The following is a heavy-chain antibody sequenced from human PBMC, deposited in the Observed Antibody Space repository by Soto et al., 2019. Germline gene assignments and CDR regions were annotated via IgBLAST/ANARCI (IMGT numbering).Heavy chain of an antibody. CDR3: ARLVASETGYGMAV. Sequence: DVQLVESGGGLVKPGGSLRLSCAASGFIFSSHNMNWVRQAPGKGLEWVSSITGSSSYIFYADSVKGRFTISRDNAKNTVYLQVHSLRAEDTGVYYCARLVASETGYGMAVWGQGTTVTVSS. CDR2: ITGSSSYI. J-gene: IGHJ6*02. D-gene: IGHD3-9*01. V-gene: IGHV3-21*06. CDR1: GFIFSSHN.